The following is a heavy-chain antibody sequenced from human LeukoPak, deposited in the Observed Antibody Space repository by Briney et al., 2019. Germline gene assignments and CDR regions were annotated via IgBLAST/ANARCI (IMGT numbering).Heavy chain of an antibody. J-gene: IGHJ4*02. D-gene: IGHD6-19*01. CDR1: GFTFSSYA. V-gene: IGHV3-64*01. CDR2: ISSNGGST. Sequence: PGWSLRLSCAASGFTFSSYAMHWVRQAPGKGLEYVSAISSNGGSTYYANSVKGRFTISRDNSKNTLYLQMGSLRAEDMAVYYCARVGRAVAGLLDYWGQGTLVTVSS. CDR3: ARVGRAVAGLLDY.